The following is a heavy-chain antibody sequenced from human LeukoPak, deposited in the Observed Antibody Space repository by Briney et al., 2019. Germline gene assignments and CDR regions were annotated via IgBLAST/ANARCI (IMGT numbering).Heavy chain of an antibody. Sequence: GGSLRLSCEASGFSFSSYSMNWVRQAPGKGLEWVSYISSSGSTIYYADSVKGRFTISRDNAKNSLYLQMNSLRAEDTAVYYCAELGITMIGGVWGKGTTVTISS. J-gene: IGHJ6*04. CDR3: AELGITMIGGV. D-gene: IGHD3-10*02. CDR1: GFSFSSYS. V-gene: IGHV3-48*04. CDR2: ISSSGSTI.